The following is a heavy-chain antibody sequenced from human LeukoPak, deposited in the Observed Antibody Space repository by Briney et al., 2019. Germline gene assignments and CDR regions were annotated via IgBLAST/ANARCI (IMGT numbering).Heavy chain of an antibody. CDR1: GFTFSSYT. D-gene: IGHD2-21*02. J-gene: IGHJ5*02. CDR3: ARSVTAANWFDP. Sequence: PGGSLRLSCAASGFTFSSYTMNWVRQAPGKGLEWISSISGSSSTYIYYSDSVQGRFTISRDNAENTLSLQMNSLRAEDTAVYYCARSVTAANWFDPWGQGTLVTVSS. V-gene: IGHV3-21*01. CDR2: ISGSSSTYI.